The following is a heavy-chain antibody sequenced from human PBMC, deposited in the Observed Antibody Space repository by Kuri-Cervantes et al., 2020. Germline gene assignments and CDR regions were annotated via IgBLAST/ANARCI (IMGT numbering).Heavy chain of an antibody. CDR3: TGEYSSGWPPDY. CDR1: GFTFGDYA. Sequence: GESLKISCTASGFTFGDYAMSWFRQAPGKGLEWVGFIRSKAYGGTTEYAASVKGRFTISRDDSKSIAYLQMNSLKTEDTAVYYCTGEYSSGWPPDYWGQGTLVTVSS. V-gene: IGHV3-49*03. CDR2: IRSKAYGGTT. J-gene: IGHJ4*02. D-gene: IGHD6-19*01.